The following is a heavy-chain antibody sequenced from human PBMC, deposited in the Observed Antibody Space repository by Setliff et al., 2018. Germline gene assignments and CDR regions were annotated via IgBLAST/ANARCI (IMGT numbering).Heavy chain of an antibody. CDR1: GGSISSSSYY. D-gene: IGHD3-3*01. CDR2: IYYSGST. CDR3: ARRETYYNFWSGYFWEHAQFDP. V-gene: IGHV4-39*07. Sequence: SETLSLTCTVSGGSISSSSYYWGWIRQPPGKGLEWIGSIYYSGSTYYNPSLKSRVTISVDTSKNQFSLKLSSVTAADTAVYYCARRETYYNFWSGYFWEHAQFDPWGQGTLVTV. J-gene: IGHJ5*02.